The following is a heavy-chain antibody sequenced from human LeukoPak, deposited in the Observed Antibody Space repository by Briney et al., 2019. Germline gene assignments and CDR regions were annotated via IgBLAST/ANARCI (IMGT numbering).Heavy chain of an antibody. CDR2: IYYSGST. Sequence: SETLSLTCTVSGGSISSGGYYWSWIRQHPGKGLEWIGYIYYSGSTYYNPSLKSRVTISVDTSKNQFSLKLSSVTAADTAVYYCPSKRGKYSSFGDWGQGTLVTVSS. D-gene: IGHD6-6*01. CDR3: PSKRGKYSSFGD. V-gene: IGHV4-31*03. J-gene: IGHJ4*02. CDR1: GGSISSGGYY.